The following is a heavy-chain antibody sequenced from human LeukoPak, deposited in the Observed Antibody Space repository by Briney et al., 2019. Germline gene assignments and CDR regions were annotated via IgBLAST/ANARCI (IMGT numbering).Heavy chain of an antibody. V-gene: IGHV3-23*01. CDR2: ITGSGGTT. CDR1: GFTFSSYA. CDR3: ASGVYSGSYFEDY. Sequence: GGSLRLSCAASGFTFSSYAMSWVRQAPGKGLEWVSGITGSGGTTHYADSVKGRFTISRDNAKNSLYLQMNSLRAEDTAVYYCASGVYSGSYFEDYWGQGTLVTVSS. D-gene: IGHD1-26*01. J-gene: IGHJ4*02.